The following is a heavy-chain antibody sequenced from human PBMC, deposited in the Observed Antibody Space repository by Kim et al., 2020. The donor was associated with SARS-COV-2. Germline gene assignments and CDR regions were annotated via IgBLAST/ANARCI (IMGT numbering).Heavy chain of an antibody. CDR1: GGSISSYY. CDR3: ARDRRGHYDFWSGYYNPSHYYYYGMDV. D-gene: IGHD3-3*01. CDR2: IYYSGST. V-gene: IGHV4-59*01. Sequence: SETLSLTCTVSGGSISSYYWSWIRQPPGKGLEWIGYIYYSGSTNYNPSLKSRVTISVDTSKNQFSLKLSSVTAADTAVYYCARDRRGHYDFWSGYYNPSHYYYYGMDVWGQGTTVTVSS. J-gene: IGHJ6*02.